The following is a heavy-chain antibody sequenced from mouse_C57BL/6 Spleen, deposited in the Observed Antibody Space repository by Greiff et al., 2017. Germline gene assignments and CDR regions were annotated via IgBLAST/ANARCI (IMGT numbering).Heavy chain of an antibody. Sequence: EVQLQQSGPELVKPGASVKIPCKASGYTFTDYNMDWVKQSHGKSLEWIGDINPNNGGTIYNQKFKGKATLTVDKSSSTAYMERRSLTSEDTAVYYCARLYYYGSSYEDWYFDVWGTGTTVTVSS. CDR1: GYTFTDYN. CDR3: ARLYYYGSSYEDWYFDV. CDR2: INPNNGGT. D-gene: IGHD1-1*01. J-gene: IGHJ1*03. V-gene: IGHV1-18*01.